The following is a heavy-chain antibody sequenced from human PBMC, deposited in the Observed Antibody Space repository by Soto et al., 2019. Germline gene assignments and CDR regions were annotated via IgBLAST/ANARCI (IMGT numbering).Heavy chain of an antibody. CDR1: GFTFSSYS. V-gene: IGHV3-21*01. CDR2: ISSSSSYI. CDR3: AREGPMTKADY. J-gene: IGHJ4*02. Sequence: LRLSCAASGFTFSSYSMNWVRQAPGKGLEWVSSISSSSSYIYYADSVKGRFTISRDNAKNSLYLQMNGLRAEDTAVYYCAREGPMTKADYWGQVTLVTVSS. D-gene: IGHD4-17*01.